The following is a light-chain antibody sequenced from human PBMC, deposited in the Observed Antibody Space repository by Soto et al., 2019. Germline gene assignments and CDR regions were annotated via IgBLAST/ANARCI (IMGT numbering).Light chain of an antibody. CDR1: QSLLHSNGYNY. CDR3: MQALQTRVT. J-gene: IGKJ5*01. Sequence: DIVMTQSPLSLPVTPGEPASICCRSSQSLLHSNGYNYLDWYLQKPGQSPQLLIYLGSNRSSGVPDRFSGSGSGTDFTLKISRVEAEDVGVYYCMQALQTRVTFGQGTRLEI. CDR2: LGS. V-gene: IGKV2-28*01.